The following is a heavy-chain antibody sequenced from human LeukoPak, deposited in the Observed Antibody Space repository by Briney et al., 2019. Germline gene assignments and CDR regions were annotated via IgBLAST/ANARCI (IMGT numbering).Heavy chain of an antibody. CDR3: AXXXXXXGLRSRFRLRYFDS. D-gene: IGHD3-9*01. CDR1: GGTFSSYA. Sequence: SVKVSCKASGGTFSSYAISWVRQAPGQGLEWMGGIIPIFGTANYAQKFQGRVTITADESTSTAYMELSSLRSEDTAVYYCAXXXXXXGLRSRFRLRYFDSWGQGTLVTVSS. J-gene: IGHJ4*02. V-gene: IGHV1-69*13. CDR2: IIPIFGTA.